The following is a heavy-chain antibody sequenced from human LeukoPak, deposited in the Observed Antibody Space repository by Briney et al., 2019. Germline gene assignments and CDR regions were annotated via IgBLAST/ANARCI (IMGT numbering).Heavy chain of an antibody. CDR3: ARDPGSGYEEHFDY. D-gene: IGHD5-12*01. J-gene: IGHJ4*02. CDR1: GFIFSDYY. Sequence: GGSLRLSCAASGFIFSDYYMSWIRHAPGKGLEWVSYISSSGSTMYYTDSVKGRFTISRDNAKGSLYLQMNSLRAEDTAVYYCARDPGSGYEEHFDYWGQGTLVTVSS. V-gene: IGHV3-11*01. CDR2: ISSSGSTM.